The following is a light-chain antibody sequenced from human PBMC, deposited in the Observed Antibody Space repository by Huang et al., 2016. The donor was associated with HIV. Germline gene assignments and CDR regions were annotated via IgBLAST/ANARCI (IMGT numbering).Light chain of an antibody. V-gene: IGKV2-28*01. CDR2: LSS. CDR3: MQALQTPRT. J-gene: IGKJ5*01. Sequence: IVMTQSPLSLSVTPGEPASISCRSSQSLLHTNGYYDVDWYLPKPGHSPQLLIYLSSNRASGVPDRCSGGGSVIDFTLKISSVEAEDVGIYYCMQALQTPRTFGQGTRLEIK. CDR1: QSLLHTNGYYD.